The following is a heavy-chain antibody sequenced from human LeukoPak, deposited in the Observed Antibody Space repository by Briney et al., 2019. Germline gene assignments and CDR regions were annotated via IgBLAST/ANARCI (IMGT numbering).Heavy chain of an antibody. Sequence: GGSLRLSCAASGFTFSSYWTSWVRQAPGKGLEWVANIKQDGSEKYYVDSVKGRFTISRDNAKNSPYLQMNSLRAEDTAVYYCARCSDSSGYYPFDYWGQGTLVTVSS. J-gene: IGHJ4*02. CDR2: IKQDGSEK. D-gene: IGHD3-22*01. CDR3: ARCSDSSGYYPFDY. CDR1: GFTFSSYW. V-gene: IGHV3-7*03.